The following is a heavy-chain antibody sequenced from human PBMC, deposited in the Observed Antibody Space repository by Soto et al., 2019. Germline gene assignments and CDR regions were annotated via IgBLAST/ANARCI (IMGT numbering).Heavy chain of an antibody. CDR3: TRHTGYDSSLDY. CDR2: IDPSDSYT. J-gene: IGHJ4*02. D-gene: IGHD5-12*01. Sequence: GESLKISCQGSGYTFTGHWISWVRQMPGKGLEWMGRIDPSDSYTDYSPTVQGHVTMSADKSINTAYLQWSSLQASGTAVYYCTRHTGYDSSLDYWGQGTLVTVSS. CDR1: GYTFTGHW. V-gene: IGHV5-10-1*01.